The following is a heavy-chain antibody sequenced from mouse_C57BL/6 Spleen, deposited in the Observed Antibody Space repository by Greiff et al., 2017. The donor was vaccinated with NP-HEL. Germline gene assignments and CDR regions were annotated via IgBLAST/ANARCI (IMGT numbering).Heavy chain of an antibody. CDR3: ARSEENCDFDN. D-gene: IGHD4-1*01. CDR2: IYPRSGNT. J-gene: IGHJ2*01. CDR1: GYTFTSYG. V-gene: IGHV1-81*01. Sequence: QVPLQPSGAELARPGASVKLSCKASGYTFTSYGLRWVKQSTGQGLEWIGEIYPRSGNTYSNEKFKGKATLTADKSSSMAYMELRSLTSEDSAVYFCARSEENCDFDNWGQGTTLTVST.